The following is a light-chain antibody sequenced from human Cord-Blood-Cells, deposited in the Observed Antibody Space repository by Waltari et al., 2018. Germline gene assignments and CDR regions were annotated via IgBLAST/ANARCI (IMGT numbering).Light chain of an antibody. V-gene: IGLV3-1*01. CDR1: SMGDNY. Sequence: SYELTQRPSVSVSTGQTASSTCSGPSMGDNYACWYQTKPGQSPVLVIYQDSKRPSGIPERFSGSNSGNTATLTISGTQAMDEADYYCQAWDSSVVFGGGTKLTVL. CDR2: QDS. J-gene: IGLJ2*01. CDR3: QAWDSSVV.